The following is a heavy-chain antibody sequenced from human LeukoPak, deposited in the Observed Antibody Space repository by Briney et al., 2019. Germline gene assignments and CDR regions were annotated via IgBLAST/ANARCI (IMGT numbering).Heavy chain of an antibody. CDR3: ARGSHLATIFGVVRDY. Sequence: PSETLSLTCTVSGGSISSGDYYWSWIRQPPGKGLEWIGYIYYSGSTYYNPSLKSRVTISVDTSKNQFSLKLSSVTAADTAVYYCARGSHLATIFGVVRDYWGQGTLVTVSS. J-gene: IGHJ4*02. CDR1: GGSISSGDYY. D-gene: IGHD3-3*01. V-gene: IGHV4-30-4*08. CDR2: IYYSGST.